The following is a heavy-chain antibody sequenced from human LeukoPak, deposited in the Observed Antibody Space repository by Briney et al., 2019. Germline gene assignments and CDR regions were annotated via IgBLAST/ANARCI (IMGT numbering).Heavy chain of an antibody. CDR1: GFTFSSYG. D-gene: IGHD1-7*01. J-gene: IGHJ4*02. V-gene: IGHV3-30*18. CDR3: AKHSAGITGTTGGIDY. Sequence: PGGSLRLSCAASGFTFSSYGMHWVRQAPGKGLEWVAVISYDGSNKYYADSVKGRFTISRDNSKDTLYLQMNSLRAEDTAVYYCAKHSAGITGTTGGIDYWGQGTLVTVSS. CDR2: ISYDGSNK.